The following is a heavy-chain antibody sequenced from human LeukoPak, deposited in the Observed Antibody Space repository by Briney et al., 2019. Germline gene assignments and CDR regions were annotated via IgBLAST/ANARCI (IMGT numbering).Heavy chain of an antibody. D-gene: IGHD3-10*01. Sequence: SETLSLTCTVSGGSISSYYWSWIRQPAGKGLEWIGRIYTSGSTNYNPSLKSRVTMSVDTSKNQFSLKLSSVTAADTAVYYCARDKYYYGSGSYSGLGYYYYMDVWGKGTTVTVSS. CDR3: ARDKYYYGSGSYSGLGYYYYMDV. V-gene: IGHV4-4*07. J-gene: IGHJ6*03. CDR2: IYTSGST. CDR1: GGSISSYY.